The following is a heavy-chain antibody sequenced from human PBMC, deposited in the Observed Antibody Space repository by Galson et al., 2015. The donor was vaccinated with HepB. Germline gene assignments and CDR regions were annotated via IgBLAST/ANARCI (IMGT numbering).Heavy chain of an antibody. CDR1: GYTFTSYD. CDR3: ARALSLHVNIAAAGSSGY. V-gene: IGHV1-8*01. CDR2: MNPNSGNT. J-gene: IGHJ4*02. D-gene: IGHD6-13*01. Sequence: SVKVSCKASGYTFTSYDINWVRQATGQGLEWMGWMNPNSGNTGYAQKFQGRVTMTRNTSISTAYMELSSLRSEDTAVYYCARALSLHVNIAAAGSSGYWGQGTLVTVSS.